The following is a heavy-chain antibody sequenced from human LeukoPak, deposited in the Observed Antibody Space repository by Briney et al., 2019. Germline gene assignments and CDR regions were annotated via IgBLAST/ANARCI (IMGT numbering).Heavy chain of an antibody. CDR1: GFTVSAYA. D-gene: IGHD3-10*01. J-gene: IGHJ4*02. CDR2: IYDDNT. CDR3: AARKVRGVWFYLDY. Sequence: GGSLRLSCAASGFTVSAYAMAWVRQAPGKGLEWVSTIYDDNTYYADSVKGRFAISTDNSKNTLYLQMNSLRVEDTAVYFCAARKVRGVWFYLDYWGQGTLVTVSA. V-gene: IGHV3-23*01.